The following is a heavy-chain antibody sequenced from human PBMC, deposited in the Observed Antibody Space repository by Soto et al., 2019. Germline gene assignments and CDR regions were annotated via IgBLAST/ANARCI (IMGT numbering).Heavy chain of an antibody. CDR3: ARDQYVWQLNPYYYYYGMDV. J-gene: IGHJ6*02. D-gene: IGHD3-16*01. CDR1: GGTFSSYA. Sequence: SVKVSCKASGGTFSSYAISWVRQAPGQGLEWMGGIIPIFGTANYAQKFQGRVTITADESTSTAYMEPSSLRSEDTAVYYCARDQYVWQLNPYYYYYGMDVWGQGTTVTVSS. CDR2: IIPIFGTA. V-gene: IGHV1-69*13.